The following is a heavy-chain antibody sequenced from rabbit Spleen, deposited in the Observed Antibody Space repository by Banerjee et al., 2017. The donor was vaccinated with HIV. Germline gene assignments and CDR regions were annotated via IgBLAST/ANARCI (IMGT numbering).Heavy chain of an antibody. CDR1: GFPFSDKAV. J-gene: IGHJ4*01. CDR3: VREVAARFKL. D-gene: IGHD4-1*01. Sequence: QEQLVESGGGLVKPGASLTLTCKASGFPFSDKAVMCWVRQAPGKGLEWIACLNAVTGKAVYASWASGRFTFSKASSTTGTLQMTSLTDADTATYFCVREVAARFKLWGQGTLVTDS. CDR2: LNAVTGKA. V-gene: IGHV1S45*01.